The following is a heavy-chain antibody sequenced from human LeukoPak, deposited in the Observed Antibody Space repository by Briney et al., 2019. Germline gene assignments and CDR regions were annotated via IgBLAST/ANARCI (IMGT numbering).Heavy chain of an antibody. J-gene: IGHJ4*02. CDR3: ANIMGMAPLDH. D-gene: IGHD1-26*01. CDR2: IVPILKTP. CDR1: ADTFNTYS. Sequence: ASVKVSCKASADTFNTYSFSWVRQAPGQGLEWMGGIVPILKTPNYPQKFQGRVTITADESTRTVYMELTSLKSEDTAIYYCANIMGMAPLDHWGQGTLVTVSS. V-gene: IGHV1-69*13.